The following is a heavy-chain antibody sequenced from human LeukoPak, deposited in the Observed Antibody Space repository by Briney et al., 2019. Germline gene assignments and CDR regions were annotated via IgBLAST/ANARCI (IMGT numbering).Heavy chain of an antibody. V-gene: IGHV3-48*03. Sequence: PGGSLRLSCAASGFSLRSSEMNWVRQAPGKGPEWVAHINSADNVKYYTDSVRGRFTMSRDNAKDLLYLQMNSLRAEDTAVYYCATNTVNGPFVISRDLWAQGVLVSVSS. D-gene: IGHD2-8*01. J-gene: IGHJ5*02. CDR3: ATNTVNGPFVISRDL. CDR2: INSADNVK. CDR1: GFSLRSSE.